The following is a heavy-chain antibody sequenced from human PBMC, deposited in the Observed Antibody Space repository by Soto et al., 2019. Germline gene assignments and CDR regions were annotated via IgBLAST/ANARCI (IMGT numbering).Heavy chain of an antibody. D-gene: IGHD3-16*02. CDR3: ARLDEYDYVWGSYRGPFDY. J-gene: IGHJ4*02. CDR1: GGTFSSYA. CDR2: IIPIFGTA. V-gene: IGHV1-69*13. Sequence: SVKVSCKSSGGTFSSYAISCVRQAPGQGLEWMGGIIPIFGTANYAQKFQGRVMITADESTSTAYMELSSLRSEDTAVYYCARLDEYDYVWGSYRGPFDYWGQGTLVTVS.